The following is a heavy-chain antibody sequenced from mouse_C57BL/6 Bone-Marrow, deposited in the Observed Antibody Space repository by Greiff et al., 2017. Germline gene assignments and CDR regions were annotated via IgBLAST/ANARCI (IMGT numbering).Heavy chain of an antibody. CDR3: ARYRHCGSSWYFYL. J-gene: IGHJ1*03. Sequence: VQLQQSGAELARPGASVKLSCKASGYTFTSYGISWVKQRTGQGLEWIGEIYPRSGNTYYNEKFKGKATLTADKSSSTAYMALRSLTSEDSAVYFCARYRHCGSSWYFYLWGTGTTLTVSS. V-gene: IGHV1-81*01. CDR2: IYPRSGNT. D-gene: IGHD1-3*01. CDR1: GYTFTSYG.